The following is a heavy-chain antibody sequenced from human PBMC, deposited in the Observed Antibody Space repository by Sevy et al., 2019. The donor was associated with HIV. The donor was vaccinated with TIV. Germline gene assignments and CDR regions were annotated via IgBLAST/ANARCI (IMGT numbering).Heavy chain of an antibody. CDR1: GFTIDDYG. Sequence: GGSLRLSCAASGFTIDDYGMHWVRQAPGKGLEWVSGISWNSATVVYADSAKGRFTISRDNARNSLYLQMNSLRVEDMAFYYCAKGAGSSLLSAIAYWGQGTLVTVSS. V-gene: IGHV3-9*03. D-gene: IGHD2-15*01. J-gene: IGHJ4*02. CDR2: ISWNSATV. CDR3: AKGAGSSLLSAIAY.